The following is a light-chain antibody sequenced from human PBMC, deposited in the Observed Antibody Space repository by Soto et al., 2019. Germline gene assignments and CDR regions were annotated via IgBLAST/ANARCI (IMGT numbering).Light chain of an antibody. J-gene: IGLJ1*01. Sequence: QSVLTQPASVSGSPGQSITISCTGTSSDVGGYNYVSWYQQHPGKAPRLMIYDVSNRPSGVSNRFSGSKSGNTASLTISGLQAEDEADYYCCSYTTRRTYVFGLGTKVTVL. CDR1: SSDVGGYNY. CDR2: DVS. CDR3: CSYTTRRTYV. V-gene: IGLV2-14*01.